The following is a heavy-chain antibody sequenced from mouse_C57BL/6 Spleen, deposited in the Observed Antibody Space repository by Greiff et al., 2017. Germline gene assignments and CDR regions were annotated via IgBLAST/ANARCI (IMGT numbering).Heavy chain of an antibody. CDR2: IRNKANNHAT. J-gene: IGHJ2*01. CDR3: TSGGLLQEGFDY. V-gene: IGHV6-6*01. CDR1: GFTFSDAW. D-gene: IGHD1-1*02. Sequence: EVQGVESGGGLVQPGGSMKLSCAASGFTFSDAWMDWVRQSPEKGLEWVAEIRNKANNHATYYAESVKGRFTISRDDSKSSVYLQMNSLRAEDTGIYYCTSGGLLQEGFDYWGQGTTLTVSS.